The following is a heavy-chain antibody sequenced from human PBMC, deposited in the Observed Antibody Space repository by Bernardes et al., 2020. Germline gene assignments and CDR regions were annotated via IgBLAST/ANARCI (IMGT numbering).Heavy chain of an antibody. D-gene: IGHD2-15*01. CDR1: GFTVSSNY. CDR2: IYSGGST. Sequence: GGSLRLSCAASGFTVSSNYMSWVRQAPGKGLEWVSVIYSGGSTYYADSVKGRFTISRDNSKNTLYLQMNSLRAEDTAVYYCARSPHYCSGGSCYRGWYYYGMDVWGKGTTVTVSS. V-gene: IGHV3-53*01. J-gene: IGHJ6*04. CDR3: ARSPHYCSGGSCYRGWYYYGMDV.